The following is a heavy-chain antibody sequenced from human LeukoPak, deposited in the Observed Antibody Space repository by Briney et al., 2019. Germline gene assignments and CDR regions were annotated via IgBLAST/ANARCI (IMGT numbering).Heavy chain of an antibody. J-gene: IGHJ4*02. CDR3: TTIDEVNRKLDY. D-gene: IGHD5-24*01. Sequence: GGSLRLSCAASGFTFSSYWMSWVRQAPGKGLEWVANIKQDGSEKYYVDSVKGRLTISRDNAKNSLYLQMNSLRAEDTAVYYCTTIDEVNRKLDYWGQGTLVTVSS. V-gene: IGHV3-7*03. CDR2: IKQDGSEK. CDR1: GFTFSSYW.